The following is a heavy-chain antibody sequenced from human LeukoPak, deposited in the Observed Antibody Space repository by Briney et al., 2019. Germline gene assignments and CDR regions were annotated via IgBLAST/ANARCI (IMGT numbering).Heavy chain of an antibody. V-gene: IGHV3-74*01. Sequence: GGSLRLSCAASGITLSTYWIHWVRQAPGKGLVWVSRISYDGSNTNYADSVKGRFTVSRDNAKNTVYLQMKSLRAEDTAVYYCGILTLTPGWGQGTQVTVSS. D-gene: IGHD2-8*01. J-gene: IGHJ4*02. CDR2: ISYDGSNT. CDR1: GITLSTYW. CDR3: GILTLTPG.